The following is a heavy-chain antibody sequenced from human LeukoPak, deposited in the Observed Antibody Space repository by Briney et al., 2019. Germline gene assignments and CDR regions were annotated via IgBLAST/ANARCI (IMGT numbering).Heavy chain of an antibody. Sequence: GESLKISCKASRYTFSSYWIGWVRQMPGKGLEWMGIIYPGDSDTRYSPSFQGLVSISADKSISTAYVQWSSLKASDTAMYYCARPKFGGGSDYWGQGTLVTVSS. CDR1: RYTFSSYW. D-gene: IGHD3-16*01. CDR3: ARPKFGGGSDY. CDR2: IYPGDSDT. J-gene: IGHJ4*02. V-gene: IGHV5-51*01.